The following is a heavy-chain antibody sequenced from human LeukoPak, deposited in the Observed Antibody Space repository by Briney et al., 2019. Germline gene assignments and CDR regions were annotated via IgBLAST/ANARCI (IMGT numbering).Heavy chain of an antibody. V-gene: IGHV3-23*01. CDR3: TTGYTMASHDGY. J-gene: IGHJ4*02. CDR2: ISGSGDNT. Sequence: GGSLRLSCAASGFTFSSYAMSWVRQVPGKGLEWVSVISGSGDNTYYADSVKGRFTISRDDSKSTVYLQMNRLNTEDTAVYYCTTGYTMASHDGYWGQGTLVTVSS. CDR1: GFTFSSYA. D-gene: IGHD3-10*01.